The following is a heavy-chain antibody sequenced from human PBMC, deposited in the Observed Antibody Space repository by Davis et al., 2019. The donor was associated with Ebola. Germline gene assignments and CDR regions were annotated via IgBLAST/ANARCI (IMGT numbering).Heavy chain of an antibody. V-gene: IGHV3-64*01. CDR1: GFTFSSYA. D-gene: IGHD2-2*01. Sequence: PGGSLRLSCAASGFTFSSYAMHWVRQAPGKGLEYVSAISSNGGSTYYANSVKGRFTISRDNSKNTLYLQMGSLRAEDMAVYYCARDGGYQLPWGWFDPWGQGTLVTVSS. J-gene: IGHJ5*02. CDR2: ISSNGGST. CDR3: ARDGGYQLPWGWFDP.